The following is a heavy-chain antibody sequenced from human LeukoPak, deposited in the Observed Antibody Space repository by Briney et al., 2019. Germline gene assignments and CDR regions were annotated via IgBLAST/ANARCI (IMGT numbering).Heavy chain of an antibody. Sequence: PGGSLRLSCVASGFTFSSYNINWVRQAPGKGLEWVSYISSSSSTIHYADSVKGRFTISRDNAKNSLYLQMNSLRDEDTVVYYCARAVSGYIYGYGYWGQGTLVTVSS. V-gene: IGHV3-48*02. CDR3: ARAVSGYIYGYGY. J-gene: IGHJ4*02. CDR2: ISSSSSTI. CDR1: GFTFSSYN. D-gene: IGHD5-18*01.